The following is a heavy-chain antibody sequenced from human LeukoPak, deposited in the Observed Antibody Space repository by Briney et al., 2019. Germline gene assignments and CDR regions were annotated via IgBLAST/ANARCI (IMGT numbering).Heavy chain of an antibody. J-gene: IGHJ6*02. Sequence: SETLSLTCSVAGGSISPYYWSWIRQPPGKGLQYIGYISHSGRTNYNPSLKSRVTISVDTSKNQVSLKLTSLTTADTAVYYCARDGRQYDSMPFYFHGLDVWGQGTTGTVS. V-gene: IGHV4-59*01. CDR1: GGSISPYY. D-gene: IGHD2/OR15-2a*01. CDR2: ISHSGRT. CDR3: ARDGRQYDSMPFYFHGLDV.